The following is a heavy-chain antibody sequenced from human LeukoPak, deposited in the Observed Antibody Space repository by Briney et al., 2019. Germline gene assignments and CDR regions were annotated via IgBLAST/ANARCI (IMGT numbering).Heavy chain of an antibody. Sequence: GGSLRLSCAAARFSISGYWMNWVRQAPGKGLEWVSAISGSGGSTYYADSVKGRFTISRDNSKSTLFLQMNSLRAEDTAVYYCAKDPRVGSRVATPCHWGQGTLVTVSS. J-gene: IGHJ4*02. CDR1: RFSISGYW. CDR2: ISGSGGST. D-gene: IGHD5-24*01. CDR3: AKDPRVGSRVATPCH. V-gene: IGHV3-23*01.